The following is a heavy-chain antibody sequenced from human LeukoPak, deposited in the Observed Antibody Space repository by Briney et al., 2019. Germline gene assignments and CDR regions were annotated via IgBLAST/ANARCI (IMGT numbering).Heavy chain of an antibody. D-gene: IGHD4-17*01. V-gene: IGHV3-21*01. Sequence: GGSLRLSCAASGVTFSSYSMNWVRQAPGKGREWVSSISSSSSYIYYADSVKGRFTISRDNAKNSLYLQMNSLRAEDTAVYYCARDRDAVTTGIFDYWGQGTLVTVSS. CDR2: ISSSSSYI. CDR3: ARDRDAVTTGIFDY. J-gene: IGHJ4*02. CDR1: GVTFSSYS.